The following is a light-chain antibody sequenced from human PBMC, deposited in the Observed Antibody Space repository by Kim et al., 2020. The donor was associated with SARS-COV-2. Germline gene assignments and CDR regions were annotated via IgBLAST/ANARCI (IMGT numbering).Light chain of an antibody. Sequence: TSGSPSGASIAPNYGELYQRRPGIDPAAVIYGDNERRPGVPARFSASIDSSSTCASVTSSGMKTEDDADYCCQACDCSKRAWVFGGKTQMTVL. CDR1: GASIAPNY. J-gene: IGLJ3*02. CDR3: QACDCSKRAWV. CDR2: GDN. V-gene: IGLV6-57*03.